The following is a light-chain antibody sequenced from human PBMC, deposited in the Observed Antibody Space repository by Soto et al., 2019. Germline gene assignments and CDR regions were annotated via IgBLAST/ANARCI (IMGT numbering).Light chain of an antibody. CDR3: QQYNSYSYT. CDR2: EAS. CDR1: KSISSW. J-gene: IGKJ2*01. Sequence: DSQMTQSPSTLSASVGDRVTITCRASKSISSWLAWYQQKPGKAPKLLIYEASSLESGVPSRFSGSGSGTELTLTISSLQPDDFATYYCQQYNSYSYTFGQGTKLEIK. V-gene: IGKV1-5*01.